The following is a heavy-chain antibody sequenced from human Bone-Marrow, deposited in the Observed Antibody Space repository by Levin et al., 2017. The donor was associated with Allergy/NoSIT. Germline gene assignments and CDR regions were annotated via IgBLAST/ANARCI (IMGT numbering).Heavy chain of an antibody. CDR1: GFIFSSYA. V-gene: IGHV3-23*01. CDR3: ARNRNVADF. Sequence: GGSLRLSCAASGFIFSSYAMSWVRQAPGKGLEWVSAISGSGSDTYYADAVKGRFTISRDNSKNTLYLQMNSLRAEDTALYHCARNRNVADFWGQGTLVTVSS. CDR2: ISGSGSDT. D-gene: IGHD1-1*01. J-gene: IGHJ4*02.